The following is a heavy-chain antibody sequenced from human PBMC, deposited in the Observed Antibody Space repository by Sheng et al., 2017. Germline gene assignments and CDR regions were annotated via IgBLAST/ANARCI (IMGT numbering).Heavy chain of an antibody. Sequence: CAASGFTFSDYYMSWIRQAPGKGLEWVSYISSSGSTIYYADSVKGRFTISRDNAKNSLYLQMNSLRAEDTAVYYCARHDYGGNSPFEGYWGQGNPGHRLL. V-gene: IGHV3-11*01. J-gene: IGHJ4*02. CDR1: GFTFSDYY. D-gene: IGHD4-17*01. CDR3: ARHDYGGNSPFEGY. CDR2: ISSSGSTI.